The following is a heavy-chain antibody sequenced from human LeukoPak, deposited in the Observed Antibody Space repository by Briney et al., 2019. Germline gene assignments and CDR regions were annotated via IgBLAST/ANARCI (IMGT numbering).Heavy chain of an antibody. CDR1: GGSISSGSYY. D-gene: IGHD5-18*01. Sequence: PSQTLSLTCTVSGGSISSGSYYWSWIRQPAGKGLEWIGRIYTSGSTNYNPSLKSRVTISVDTSKNQFSLKLSSVTAADTAVYYCASRAVTSFDYWGQGALVTVSS. CDR2: IYTSGST. CDR3: ASRAVTSFDY. V-gene: IGHV4-61*02. J-gene: IGHJ4*02.